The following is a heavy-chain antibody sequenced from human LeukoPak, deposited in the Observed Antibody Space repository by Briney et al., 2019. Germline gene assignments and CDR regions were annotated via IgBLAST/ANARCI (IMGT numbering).Heavy chain of an antibody. D-gene: IGHD3-10*01. V-gene: IGHV3-30*04. CDR1: GFSFNSYP. J-gene: IGHJ4*02. CDR3: ARPDDSESFYRANHY. CDR2: ISNDGNNK. Sequence: GGSLLLSCAASGFSFNSYPMHWVRQAPGKGLEWVAVISNDGNNKYYADSGKGRFTISRDNSNKTLSLQMNGLRVEDTAVYYCARPDDSESFYRANHYWGRGTLVTVS.